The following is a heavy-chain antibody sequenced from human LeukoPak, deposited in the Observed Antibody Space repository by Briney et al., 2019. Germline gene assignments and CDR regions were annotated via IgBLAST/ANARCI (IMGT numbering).Heavy chain of an antibody. V-gene: IGHV4-59*01. J-gene: IGHJ4*02. CDR1: GGSISSYY. CDR2: IYYSGST. Sequence: SETLSLTWTVSGGSISSYYWSWIRQPPGKGLEWIGYIYYSGSTNYNPSLKSRVTISVDTSKNQFSLKLSSVTAADTAVYYCAKEASPPAHYFDYWGQGTLVTVSS. CDR3: AKEASPPAHYFDY.